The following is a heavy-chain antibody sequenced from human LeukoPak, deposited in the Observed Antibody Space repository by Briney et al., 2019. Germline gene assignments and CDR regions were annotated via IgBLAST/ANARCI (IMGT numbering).Heavy chain of an antibody. J-gene: IGHJ4*02. CDR3: ARVTNGGGSDY. CDR1: GGTFSSYT. D-gene: IGHD2-8*01. CDR2: IIPILGTA. Sequence: ASVKVSCKASGGTFSSYTISWVRQAPGQGLEWMGRIIPILGTANYAQKFQGRVTITADKSTSTAYMELSSLRSEDTAVYYCARVTNGGGSDYWGQGTLVTVSS. V-gene: IGHV1-69*08.